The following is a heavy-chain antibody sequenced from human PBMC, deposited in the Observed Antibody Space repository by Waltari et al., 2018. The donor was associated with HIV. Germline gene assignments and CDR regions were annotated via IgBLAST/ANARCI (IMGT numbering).Heavy chain of an antibody. D-gene: IGHD3-9*01. V-gene: IGHV3-48*01. J-gene: IGHJ4*02. Sequence: QLVESGGGFVQPGMSLRLSCVASGFSISDYNMNWVRQAPGKGLEWVAYITPDGDTLYYADSVKGRFTISRDKAENSVYLQMTSLRAEDAAVYYCARFSFDSSSYLDSWGQGSLVIVSS. CDR1: GFSISDYN. CDR2: ITPDGDTL. CDR3: ARFSFDSSSYLDS.